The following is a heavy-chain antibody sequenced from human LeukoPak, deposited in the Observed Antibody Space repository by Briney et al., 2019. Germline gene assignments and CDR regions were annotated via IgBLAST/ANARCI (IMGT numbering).Heavy chain of an antibody. CDR3: ARGGFQRFMVRGVIHLSYYYYYMDV. CDR1: GGSISSSSYY. V-gene: IGHV4-39*07. J-gene: IGHJ6*03. Sequence: SETLSLTCTVSGGSISSSSYYWGWIRQPPGKGLEWIGSIYYSGSTYYNPSLKSRVTISVDTSKNQFSLKLSSVTAADTAVYYCARGGFQRFMVRGVIHLSYYYYYMDVWGKGTTVTISS. CDR2: IYYSGST. D-gene: IGHD3-10*01.